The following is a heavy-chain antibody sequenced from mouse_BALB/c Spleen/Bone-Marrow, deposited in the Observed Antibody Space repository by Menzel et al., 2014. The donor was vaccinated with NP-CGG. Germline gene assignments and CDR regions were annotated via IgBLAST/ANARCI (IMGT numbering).Heavy chain of an antibody. Sequence: VQLQQSGPELGKPGASVKMSCKASGYTFSSYVIHWVKQKPRQGLEWIGYINPYNDGTKYNEKFNGKATLTSDKSSSTAYIDLSSLTAEDSAVYYCAREADGYYVGSMDYWGQGTSVTVSS. CDR2: INPYNDGT. D-gene: IGHD2-3*01. CDR1: GYTFSSYV. CDR3: AREADGYYVGSMDY. J-gene: IGHJ4*01. V-gene: IGHV1-14*01.